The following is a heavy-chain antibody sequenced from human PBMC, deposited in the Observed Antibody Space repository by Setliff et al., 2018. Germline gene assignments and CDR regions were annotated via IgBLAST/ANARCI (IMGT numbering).Heavy chain of an antibody. V-gene: IGHV3-7*03. J-gene: IGHJ4*02. CDR1: GFTFSSYA. Sequence: GGSLRLSCAASGFTFSSYAMSWVRKAPGKGLERLANINEDGSHKWYVDSVKGRFTISRDNAKNSLYLQMNRLRAEDTALYYCAKDRSRDYEDSSGYDHWGQGTLVTVSS. CDR2: INEDGSHK. CDR3: AKDRSRDYEDSSGYDH. D-gene: IGHD3-22*01.